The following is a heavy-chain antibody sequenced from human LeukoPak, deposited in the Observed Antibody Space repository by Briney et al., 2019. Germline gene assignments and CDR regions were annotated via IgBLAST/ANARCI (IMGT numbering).Heavy chain of an antibody. CDR1: GFTYTNYW. V-gene: IGHV3-7*01. D-gene: IGHD3-3*01. Sequence: GGSLRLSCVASGFTYTNYWMAWVRQAPGKGLEWVANIKGDGSGKNLADSVKGRFTVSRDNAKNSLYLQMNSLRAEDTAVYYCARDTEYYDFWSGYSAALDYYYGMDVWGQGTTVTVSS. J-gene: IGHJ6*02. CDR2: IKGDGSGK. CDR3: ARDTEYYDFWSGYSAALDYYYGMDV.